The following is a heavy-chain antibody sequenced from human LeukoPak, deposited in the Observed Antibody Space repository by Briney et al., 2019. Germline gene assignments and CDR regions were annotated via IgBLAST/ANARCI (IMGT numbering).Heavy chain of an antibody. CDR2: ISAYNGNT. D-gene: IGHD2-2*01. J-gene: IGHJ6*02. Sequence: ASVKVSCKAPGYTFTSYGISWVRQAPGQGLEWMGWISAYNGNTNYAQKLQGRVTMTTDTSTSTAYMELRSLRSDDTAVYYCAREPADIVVVPAHTHYYYYGMDVWGQGTTVTVSS. CDR1: GYTFTSYG. V-gene: IGHV1-18*01. CDR3: AREPADIVVVPAHTHYYYYGMDV.